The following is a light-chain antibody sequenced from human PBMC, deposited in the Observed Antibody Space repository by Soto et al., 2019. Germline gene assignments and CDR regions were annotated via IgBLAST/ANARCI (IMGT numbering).Light chain of an antibody. J-gene: IGLJ1*01. CDR1: SSDVGSYNL. CDR2: EGS. V-gene: IGLV2-23*03. Sequence: QSALTQPASVSGSPGQSITISCTGTSSDVGSYNLVSWYQQHPGKAPKLMIYEGSKRPSGVSNRFSGSKSGNTASLTISGLQAEGEADYYCCSYAGSSTVFGTGTKLTVL. CDR3: CSYAGSSTV.